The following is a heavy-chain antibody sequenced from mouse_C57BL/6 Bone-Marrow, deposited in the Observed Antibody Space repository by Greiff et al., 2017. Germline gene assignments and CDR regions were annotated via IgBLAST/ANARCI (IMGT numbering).Heavy chain of an antibody. Sequence: EVQRVESGGDLVKPGGSLKLSCAASGFTFSSYGMSWVRQTPDKRLEWVATISSGGSYTYYPDSVKGRFNISRDNAKNTLYLQMSSLKDEDTAMYYCARLHDGYYAWLAYWGQGTLVTVSA. J-gene: IGHJ3*01. CDR2: ISSGGSYT. CDR3: ARLHDGYYAWLAY. D-gene: IGHD2-3*01. V-gene: IGHV5-6*01. CDR1: GFTFSSYG.